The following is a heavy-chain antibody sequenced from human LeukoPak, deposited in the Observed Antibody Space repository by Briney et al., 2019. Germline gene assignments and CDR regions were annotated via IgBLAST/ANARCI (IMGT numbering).Heavy chain of an antibody. V-gene: IGHV4-34*01. CDR2: INHSGST. CDR3: ARGDYYYGMDV. J-gene: IGHJ6*04. Sequence: SETLSLTCAVYGGSFSGYYWSWIRQPPGKGLEWIGEINHSGSTNYNPSLKSRVTISVDTSKNKFSLKLSSVTAADTAVYYCARGDYYYGMDVWGKGTTVTVSS. CDR1: GGSFSGYY.